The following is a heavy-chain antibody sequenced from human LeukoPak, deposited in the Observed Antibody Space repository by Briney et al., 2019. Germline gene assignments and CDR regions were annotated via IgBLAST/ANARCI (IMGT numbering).Heavy chain of an antibody. V-gene: IGHV3-21*01. CDR1: GFTFSSYS. CDR3: ARNDRRDPADY. CDR2: ISSSSSYI. D-gene: IGHD1-1*01. J-gene: IGHJ4*02. Sequence: GGSLRLSCAASGFTFSSYSMNWVRQAPGKGLEWVSSISSSSSYIYYADSVKGRFTISRDNAKNSLYLQMNSLRAEDTAVYYCARNDRRDPADYWGQGTLVTVSS.